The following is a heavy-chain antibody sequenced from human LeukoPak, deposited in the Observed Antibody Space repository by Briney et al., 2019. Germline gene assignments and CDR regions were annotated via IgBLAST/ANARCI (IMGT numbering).Heavy chain of an antibody. J-gene: IGHJ5*02. Sequence: GGSLRLSCDTSGFTFSRFHMHWLRQAPGKGLEWVAVIWYDGSNKYYADSVKGRFTISRDNSKNTLYLQMNSLRAEDTAVYYCAREYCSSTSCYPPYWFDPWGQGTLVTVSS. D-gene: IGHD2-2*01. V-gene: IGHV3-33*01. CDR2: IWYDGSNK. CDR1: GFTFSRFH. CDR3: AREYCSSTSCYPPYWFDP.